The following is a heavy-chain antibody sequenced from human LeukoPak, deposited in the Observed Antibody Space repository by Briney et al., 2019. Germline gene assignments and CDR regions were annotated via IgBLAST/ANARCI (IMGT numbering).Heavy chain of an antibody. CDR1: GFTFSSFG. V-gene: IGHV3-30-3*01. CDR3: ARSFRGVIIGDMDV. J-gene: IGHJ6*02. Sequence: GGSLRLSCAASGFTFSSFGMHWVRQAPGKGLEWVALISYDGSSKYYADSVKGRFTISRDNSKITLYLQMNGLRPEDTAVYYCARSFRGVIIGDMDVWGQGTTITVSS. D-gene: IGHD3-10*01. CDR2: ISYDGSSK.